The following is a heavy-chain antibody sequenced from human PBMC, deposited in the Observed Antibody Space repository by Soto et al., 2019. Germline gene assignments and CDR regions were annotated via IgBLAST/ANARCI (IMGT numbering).Heavy chain of an antibody. D-gene: IGHD2-8*01. CDR1: GFTFSNYG. Sequence: ASVKVSCKASGFTFSNYGLNWVRQAPGQGLEWMGWVSANNGHTNYAQNLQGRVSMTTXTXXSXXXMELXXLTXDDTAVYYCARDIESVTAKHFFYYYAMDVWG. CDR2: VSANNGHT. J-gene: IGHJ6*02. CDR3: ARDIESVTAKHFFYYYAMDV. V-gene: IGHV1-18*01.